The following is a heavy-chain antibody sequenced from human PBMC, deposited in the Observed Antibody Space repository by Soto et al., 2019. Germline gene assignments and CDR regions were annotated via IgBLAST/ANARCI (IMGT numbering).Heavy chain of an antibody. CDR2: IYYSGST. Sequence: SETLSLTCTVSGGSISSGDYYWSWIRQPPGKGLEWIGYIYYSGSTYYNPSLKSRVTISVDTSKNQFSLKLSSVTAADTAVYYCARVKRGYSYGLSWFDPWGQGTLVTVSS. CDR1: GGSISSGDYY. D-gene: IGHD5-18*01. CDR3: ARVKRGYSYGLSWFDP. V-gene: IGHV4-30-4*01. J-gene: IGHJ5*02.